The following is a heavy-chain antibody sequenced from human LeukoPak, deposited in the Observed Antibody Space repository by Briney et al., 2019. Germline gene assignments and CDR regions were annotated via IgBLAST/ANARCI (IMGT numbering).Heavy chain of an antibody. Sequence: GGSLRLSCAASGFTVSSNYMSWVRQAPGKGLEWVSVIYSGGSTYYADSVKGRFTISRDNSKNTLYLQMNSLRAEDTAVYYCAREINRQQLVPARYYYYMDVWGKGTTVTISS. CDR2: IYSGGST. J-gene: IGHJ6*03. V-gene: IGHV3-66*01. CDR1: GFTVSSNY. CDR3: AREINRQQLVPARYYYYMDV. D-gene: IGHD6-13*01.